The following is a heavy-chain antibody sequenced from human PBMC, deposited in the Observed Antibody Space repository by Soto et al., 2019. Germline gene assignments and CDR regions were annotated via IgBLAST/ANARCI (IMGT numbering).Heavy chain of an antibody. D-gene: IGHD6-13*01. CDR1: GGSFSGYY. CDR2: INHSGST. J-gene: IGHJ5*02. Sequence: SETLSLTCAVYGGSFSGYYWSWIRQPPGKGLEWIGEINHSGSTNYNPSLKSRVTISVDTSKNQFSLKLSSVTAAYTAVYYCARGQGAAAGSWGQGTLVTVSS. CDR3: ARGQGAAAGS. V-gene: IGHV4-34*01.